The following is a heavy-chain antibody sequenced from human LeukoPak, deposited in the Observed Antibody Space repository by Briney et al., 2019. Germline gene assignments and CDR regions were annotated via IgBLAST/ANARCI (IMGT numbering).Heavy chain of an antibody. CDR3: ASSSGWYTQFDY. CDR1: GGSISSYY. CDR2: IYTSGST. J-gene: IGHJ4*02. Sequence: SETLSLTCTVSGGSISSYYWSWIRQPAGKGLEWIGRIYTSGSTNCNPSLKSRVTMSVDTSKNQFSLKLSSVTAADTAVYYCASSSGWYTQFDYWGQGPLVTVSS. D-gene: IGHD6-19*01. V-gene: IGHV4-4*07.